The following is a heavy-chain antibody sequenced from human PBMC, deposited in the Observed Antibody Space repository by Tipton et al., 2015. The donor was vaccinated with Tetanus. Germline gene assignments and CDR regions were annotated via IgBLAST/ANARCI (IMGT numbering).Heavy chain of an antibody. CDR1: GYTFTSYY. CDR3: VSPLYCSGGSCYGKSYYGMDV. D-gene: IGHD2-15*01. Sequence: QSGAEVKKPGASVKVSCKASGYTFTSYYMHWVRQAPGQGLEWMGIINPSGGSTSYAQKFQGRVTMTRDTSTSTVYMELSSLRSEDTAVYYCVSPLYCSGGSCYGKSYYGMDVWGQGTTVTVSS. CDR2: INPSGGST. V-gene: IGHV1-46*01. J-gene: IGHJ6*02.